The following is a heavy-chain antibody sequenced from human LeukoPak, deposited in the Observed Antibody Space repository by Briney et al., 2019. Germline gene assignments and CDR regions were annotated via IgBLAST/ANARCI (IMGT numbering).Heavy chain of an antibody. CDR3: VRHPWRMGSRDYNFDY. J-gene: IGHJ4*02. CDR1: GGSISSYY. V-gene: IGHV4-59*08. D-gene: IGHD3-16*01. Sequence: SETLSLTCTVSGGSISSYYWSWIRQPPGKGLEWIGHIYYSGSTNYNPSLKSRVTISVDTSKNQFPLKMTSVTAADTAVYYCVRHPWRMGSRDYNFDYWGQGTLVTVSS. CDR2: IYYSGST.